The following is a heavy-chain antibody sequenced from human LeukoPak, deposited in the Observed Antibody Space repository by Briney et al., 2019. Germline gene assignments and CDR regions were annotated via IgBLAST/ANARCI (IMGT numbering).Heavy chain of an antibody. J-gene: IGHJ6*02. Sequence: GASVKVSCKASGYTFTSYAMHWVRQAPGQRLEWMGWINAGNGNTKYSQRFQGRVTITRDTSASTAYMELSSLRSEDTAVYYCARDLDYGDYGYYYYGMDVWGQGTTVTVSS. V-gene: IGHV1-3*01. D-gene: IGHD4-17*01. CDR2: INAGNGNT. CDR1: GYTFTSYA. CDR3: ARDLDYGDYGYYYYGMDV.